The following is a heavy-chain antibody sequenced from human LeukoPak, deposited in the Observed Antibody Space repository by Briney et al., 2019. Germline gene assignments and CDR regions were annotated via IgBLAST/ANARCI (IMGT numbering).Heavy chain of an antibody. D-gene: IGHD4-23*01. V-gene: IGHV3-21*01. CDR3: ARGPDGGNPHFDY. CDR1: GFTFSSYS. CDR2: ISSSSSYI. Sequence: GGSLRLSCAASGFTFSSYSMNWVRQAPGKGLEWVSSISSSSSYIYYADSVKGRFTISRDNATNSLYLQMNSLRAEDTAVYYCARGPDGGNPHFDYWGQGTLVTVSS. J-gene: IGHJ4*02.